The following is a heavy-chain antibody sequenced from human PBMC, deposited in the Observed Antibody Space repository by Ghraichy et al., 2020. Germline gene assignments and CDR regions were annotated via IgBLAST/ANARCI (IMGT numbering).Heavy chain of an antibody. D-gene: IGHD6-19*01. V-gene: IGHV4-39*01. J-gene: IGHJ4*02. Sequence: ETLSLTCTVSGGSISSSSYYWGWIRQPPGKGLEWIGSIYYSGSTYYNQSLKSRVTISADTSKNQFSLKLSAVTAADTAVFYCARQPAGYSSGWAYYFDYWGQGTLVTVSS. CDR2: IYYSGST. CDR1: GGSISSSSYY. CDR3: ARQPAGYSSGWAYYFDY.